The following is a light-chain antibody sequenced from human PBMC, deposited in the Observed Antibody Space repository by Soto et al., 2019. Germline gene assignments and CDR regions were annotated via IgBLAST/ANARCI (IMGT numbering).Light chain of an antibody. CDR2: EVS. V-gene: IGLV2-14*01. CDR1: SSDVGAYKY. CDR3: SSCTSSSTLVV. J-gene: IGLJ2*01. Sequence: QSVLTQPASVSGSPGQSITISCTGSSSDVGAYKYVSWYQQRPGKAPKLLIYEVSNRPSGVSNRFSGSKSGNTASLTISGLQAEDEADYYCSSCTSSSTLVVFGGGTKLTVL.